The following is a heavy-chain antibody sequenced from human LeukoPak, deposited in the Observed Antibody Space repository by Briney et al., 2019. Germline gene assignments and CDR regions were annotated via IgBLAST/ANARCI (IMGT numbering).Heavy chain of an antibody. CDR3: ARTPHYYYYGMDV. Sequence: GGSLGLSCAASGFTFSSYAMHWVRQAPGTGLEWVAVISYDGSNKYYADSVKGRFTISRDNSKNTLYLQMNSLRAEDTAVYYCARTPHYYYYGMDVWGKGTTVTVSS. CDR2: ISYDGSNK. CDR1: GFTFSSYA. V-gene: IGHV3-30*04. J-gene: IGHJ6*04. D-gene: IGHD1-14*01.